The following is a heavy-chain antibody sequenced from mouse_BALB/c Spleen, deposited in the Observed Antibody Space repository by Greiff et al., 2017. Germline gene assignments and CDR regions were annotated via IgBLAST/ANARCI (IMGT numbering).Heavy chain of an antibody. CDR2: INPNNGGT. D-gene: IGHD1-1*01. J-gene: IGHJ4*01. Sequence: VQLQQSGPELVKPGASVKIPCKASGYTFTDYNMDWVKQSHGKSLEWIGDINPNNGGTIYNQKFKGKATLTVDKSSSTAYMELRSLTSEDTAVYYCARFNTTVVATDYYAMDYWGQGTSVTVSS. CDR3: ARFNTTVVATDYYAMDY. CDR1: GYTFTDYN. V-gene: IGHV1-18*01.